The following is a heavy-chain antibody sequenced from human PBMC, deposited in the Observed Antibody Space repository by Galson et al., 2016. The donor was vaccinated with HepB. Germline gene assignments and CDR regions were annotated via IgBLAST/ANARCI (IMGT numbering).Heavy chain of an antibody. CDR1: GSTFSNAW. D-gene: IGHD2-21*01. J-gene: IGHJ6*02. CDR2: IKSKVDGGTT. CDR3: STSYSHSYYAMDV. Sequence: SLRLSCAASGSTFSNAWMSWVRQAPGKGLEWVGRIKSKVDGGTTDYAAPVKGRFTIPRDDSKNMLYLQMNSLKTEDTAVYFCSTSYSHSYYAMDVWGQGTTVTVSS. V-gene: IGHV3-15*01.